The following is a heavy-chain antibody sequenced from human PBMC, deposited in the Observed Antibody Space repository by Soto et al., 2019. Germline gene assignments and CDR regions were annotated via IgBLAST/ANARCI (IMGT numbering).Heavy chain of an antibody. D-gene: IGHD6-13*01. CDR1: GGSISSYY. CDR3: AREGEQLVLDY. Sequence: PSETLSLTCTVSGGSISSYYWSWIRQPPGKGLERIGYIYYSGSTNYNPSLKSRVTISVDTSKNQFSLKLSSVTAADTAVYYCAREGEQLVLDYWGQGTLVTVSS. J-gene: IGHJ4*02. CDR2: IYYSGST. V-gene: IGHV4-59*01.